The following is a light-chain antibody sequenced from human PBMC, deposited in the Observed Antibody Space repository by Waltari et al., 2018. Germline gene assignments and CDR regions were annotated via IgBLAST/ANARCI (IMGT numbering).Light chain of an antibody. CDR3: QQSYSTPPR. Sequence: DLQVTQSPSSLSASVGDRVTITCRASQSLARYLNWYQQKPGKAPKILIYGASSLQSGVLSRFSGSGSGTDFTLTISGLQPEDVAIYYCQQSYSTPPRFGQGTNLEIK. CDR1: QSLARY. V-gene: IGKV1-39*01. J-gene: IGKJ2*03. CDR2: GAS.